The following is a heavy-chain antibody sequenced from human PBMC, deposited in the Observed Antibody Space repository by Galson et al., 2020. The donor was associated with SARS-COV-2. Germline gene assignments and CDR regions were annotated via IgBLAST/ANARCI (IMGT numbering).Heavy chain of an antibody. V-gene: IGHV3-15*01. CDR3: TTFEEWELLYYFDY. CDR2: IKTKTDGGTT. CDR1: GFSFNNAW. J-gene: IGHJ4*02. Sequence: GGSLRLSCAASGFSFNNAWMSWVRQAPGKGLEWVGRIKTKTDGGTTDYAAPVKGRFTISRDDSKNTLHLQMNSLKTEDTAVYYCTTFEEWELLYYFDYWGQGTLVTVSS. D-gene: IGHD1-26*01.